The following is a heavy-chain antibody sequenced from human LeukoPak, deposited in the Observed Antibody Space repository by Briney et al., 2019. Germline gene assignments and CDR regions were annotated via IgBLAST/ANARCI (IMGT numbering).Heavy chain of an antibody. CDR1: GFTFDDYA. J-gene: IGHJ4*02. V-gene: IGHV3-43D*03. D-gene: IGHD3-22*01. Sequence: GGSLRLSCAASGFTFDDYAMHWVRQAPGKGLEWVSLISWDGGSTYYADSVKGRFTISRDNSKNSLYLQMNSLRAEDTALYYCAKGGYYDSSGYYYGLDYWGQGTLVTVSS. CDR3: AKGGYYDSSGYYYGLDY. CDR2: ISWDGGST.